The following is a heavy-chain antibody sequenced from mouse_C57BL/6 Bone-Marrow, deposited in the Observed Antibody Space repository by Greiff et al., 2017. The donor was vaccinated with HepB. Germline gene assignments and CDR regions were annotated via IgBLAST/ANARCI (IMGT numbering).Heavy chain of an antibody. Sequence: EVKVVDSGGGLVKPGGSLKLSCAASGFTFSDYGMHWVRQAPEKGLEWVAYISSGSSTIYYADTVKGRFTISRDNAKNTLFLQMTSLRSEDTAMYYCARPTTVVAEDYFDYWGQGTTLTVSS. CDR1: GFTFSDYG. V-gene: IGHV5-17*01. CDR3: ARPTTVVAEDYFDY. D-gene: IGHD1-1*01. J-gene: IGHJ2*01. CDR2: ISSGSSTI.